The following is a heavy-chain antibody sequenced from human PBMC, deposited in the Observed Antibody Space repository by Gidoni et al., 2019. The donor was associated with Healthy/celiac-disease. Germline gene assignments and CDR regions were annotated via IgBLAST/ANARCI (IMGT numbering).Heavy chain of an antibody. D-gene: IGHD4-17*01. CDR1: GYTFTGYY. CDR2: INPNSGGT. CDR3: ARGADDYGDYSVANENAYNWFDP. J-gene: IGHJ5*02. V-gene: IGHV1-2*04. Sequence: QVQLVQSGAEVTKPGASVQVSCKASGYTFTGYYMHWVRPAPGQGLAWRGWINPNSGGTNYAQKFQGWVTMTRDTSISTAYMELSRLRSDDTAVYYCARGADDYGDYSVANENAYNWFDPWGQGTLVTVSS.